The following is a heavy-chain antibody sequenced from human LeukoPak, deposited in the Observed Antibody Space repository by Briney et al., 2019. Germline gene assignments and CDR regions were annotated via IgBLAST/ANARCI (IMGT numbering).Heavy chain of an antibody. V-gene: IGHV3-30*04. CDR1: GFTFSSYA. D-gene: IGHD6-13*01. J-gene: IGHJ4*02. CDR2: ISYDGSNK. CDR3: ARGLYSSSWSPRGY. Sequence: GGSLRLSCAASGFTFSSYAMHWVRQAPGKGLEWVAVISYDGSNKYYADCVKGRFTISRDNSKNTLYLQMNSLRAEDTAVYYCARGLYSSSWSPRGYWGQGTLVTVSS.